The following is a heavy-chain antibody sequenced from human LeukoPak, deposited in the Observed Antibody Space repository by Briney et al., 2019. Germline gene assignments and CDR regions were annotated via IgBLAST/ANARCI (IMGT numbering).Heavy chain of an antibody. CDR3: ARLAGVGATRHYFDY. CDR1: GYLFTSYL. CDR2: IYPGDSDT. J-gene: IGHJ4*02. Sequence: GGSLEISRQGSGYLFTSYLIGWVRQMPGKGLEWMGIIYPGDSDTRYSPSFQGQVTISADKSISTAYLQWSSLKASDTAMYYCARLAGVGATRHYFDYWGQGTLVTVSS. D-gene: IGHD1-26*01. V-gene: IGHV5-51*01.